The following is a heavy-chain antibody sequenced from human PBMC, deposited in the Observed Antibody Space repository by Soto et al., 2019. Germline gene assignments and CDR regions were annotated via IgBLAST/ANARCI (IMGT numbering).Heavy chain of an antibody. J-gene: IGHJ4*02. D-gene: IGHD2-21*01. Sequence: GESLKISCQCSGYTFTTYLITFVLQMPGRGLEWMGRIDPSDSYTNYSQSFQGHVTISADKSTNTAYLEWRSLKASDSAIYYCECKRKDYGERAYEYWGQGTLV. CDR1: GYTFTTYL. V-gene: IGHV5-10-1*01. CDR2: IDPSDSYT. CDR3: ECKRKDYGERAYEY.